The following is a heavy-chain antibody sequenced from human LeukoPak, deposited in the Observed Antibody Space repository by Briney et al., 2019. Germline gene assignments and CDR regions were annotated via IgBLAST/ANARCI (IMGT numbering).Heavy chain of an antibody. Sequence: GGSLRLSCAASGFTLGSYWMSWVRQAPGKGLEWVANIKQDGSEKYYVDSVKGRFTISRDNAKNSLYLQMNSLRAEDTAVYYCARAQTGSYSELDYWGQGTLVTVSS. CDR3: ARAQTGSYSELDY. D-gene: IGHD1-26*01. J-gene: IGHJ4*02. CDR1: GFTLGSYW. CDR2: IKQDGSEK. V-gene: IGHV3-7*01.